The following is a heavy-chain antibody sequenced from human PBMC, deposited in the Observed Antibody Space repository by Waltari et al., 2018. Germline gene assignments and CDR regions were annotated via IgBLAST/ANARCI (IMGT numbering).Heavy chain of an antibody. J-gene: IGHJ4*02. V-gene: IGHV3-23*03. D-gene: IGHD6-13*01. CDR3: AKAFYPRDKTMSIAAAGT. Sequence: EVQLLESGGGLVQPGGSLRLSCAASGFTFSSYAMSWVHQAPGKGLEWVSVIYSGGSTYYADSVKGRFTISRDNSKNTLYLQMNSLRAEDTAVYYCAKAFYPRDKTMSIAAAGTWGQGTLVTVSS. CDR1: GFTFSSYA. CDR2: IYSGGST.